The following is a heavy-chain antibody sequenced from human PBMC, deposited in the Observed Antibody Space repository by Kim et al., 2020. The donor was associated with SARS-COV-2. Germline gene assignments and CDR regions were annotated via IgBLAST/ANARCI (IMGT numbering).Heavy chain of an antibody. V-gene: IGHV1-3*01. D-gene: IGHD3-16*02. CDR3: ASSRRLGELSLFDY. Sequence: ASVKVSCKASGYTFTSYAMHWVRQAPGQRLEWMGWINAGNGNTKYSQKFQGRVTITRDTSASTAYMELSSLRSEDTAVYYCASSRRLGELSLFDYWGQGTLVTVSS. CDR2: INAGNGNT. CDR1: GYTFTSYA. J-gene: IGHJ4*02.